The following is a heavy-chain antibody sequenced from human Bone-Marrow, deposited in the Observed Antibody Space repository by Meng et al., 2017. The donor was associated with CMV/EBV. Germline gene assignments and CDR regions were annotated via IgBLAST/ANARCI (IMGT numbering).Heavy chain of an antibody. J-gene: IGHJ3*01. D-gene: IGHD3-3*01. CDR2: VSGGDGTT. CDR1: GSTFSTYA. Sequence: GESLNIPCVSSGSTFSTYAMSWVRQAPGKGLEWVAAVSGGDGTTYYADSVKGRFTISRDNSKNTVYLQIKSLRAEDTAIYYCAKSWSGWPYDAFDVWGQGTMVTVSS. CDR3: AKSWSGWPYDAFDV. V-gene: IGHV3-23*01.